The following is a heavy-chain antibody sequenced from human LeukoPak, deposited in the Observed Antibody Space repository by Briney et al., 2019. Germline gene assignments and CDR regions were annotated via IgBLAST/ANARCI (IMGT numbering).Heavy chain of an antibody. CDR2: ISWNSGTI. V-gene: IGHV3-9*01. D-gene: IGHD3-10*01. CDR1: GFTFDDYA. Sequence: GGSLRLSCAASGFTFDDYAMHWVRQAPGKGLEWVSGISWNSGTIGYADSVKGRFTISRDNSKNTLYLQMNSLRAEDTAVYYCARLNYYGSGSYPDYWGQGTLVTVSS. J-gene: IGHJ4*02. CDR3: ARLNYYGSGSYPDY.